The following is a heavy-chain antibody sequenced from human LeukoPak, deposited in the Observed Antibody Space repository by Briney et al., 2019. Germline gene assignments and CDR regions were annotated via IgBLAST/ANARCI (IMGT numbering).Heavy chain of an antibody. CDR3: ARDYGSGWYRFDY. CDR1: GYTFTSYY. Sequence: ASVKVSYKASGYTFTSYYMHWVRQAPGQGLEWMGIINPSGGSTSYAQKFQGRVTMTRDMSTSTVYMELSSLRSEDTAVYYCARDYGSGWYRFDYWGQGTLVTVSS. J-gene: IGHJ4*02. D-gene: IGHD6-19*01. V-gene: IGHV1-46*01. CDR2: INPSGGST.